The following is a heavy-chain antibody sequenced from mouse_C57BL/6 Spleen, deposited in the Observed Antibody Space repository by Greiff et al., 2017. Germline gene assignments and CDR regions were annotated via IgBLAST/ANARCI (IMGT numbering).Heavy chain of an antibody. V-gene: IGHV1-54*01. Sequence: QVQLQQSGAELVRPGTSVKVSCKASGYAFTHYLIEWVKQRPGQGLEWIGVINPGSGGTNYNEKFKGKATLTADKSSSTAYMQLSSLTSEDSAVYFCARGITTVVEYYFDYWGQGTTLTVSS. CDR1: GYAFTHYL. J-gene: IGHJ2*01. D-gene: IGHD1-1*01. CDR2: INPGSGGT. CDR3: ARGITTVVEYYFDY.